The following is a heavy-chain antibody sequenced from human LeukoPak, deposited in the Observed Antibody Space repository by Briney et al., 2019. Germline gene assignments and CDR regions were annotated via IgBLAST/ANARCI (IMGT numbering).Heavy chain of an antibody. D-gene: IGHD1-7*01. CDR2: IYYSGST. CDR3: ARQITELLPQDNWFDP. CDR1: GGSISSSSYY. V-gene: IGHV4-39*01. Sequence: PSETLSLTCTVSGGSISSSSYYWGWIRQPPGKGLEWIGSIYYSGSTYYNPSLKSRVTISVDTSKNQFSLKLSSVTAADTAVYYCARQITELLPQDNWFDPWGQGTLVTVSS. J-gene: IGHJ5*02.